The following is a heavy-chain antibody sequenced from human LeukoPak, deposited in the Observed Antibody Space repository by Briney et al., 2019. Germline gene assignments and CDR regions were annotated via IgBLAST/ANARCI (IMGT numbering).Heavy chain of an antibody. V-gene: IGHV4-38-2*02. CDR2: IYHSGST. D-gene: IGHD3-16*01. J-gene: IGHJ4*02. CDR3: VRESPGGGGDY. CDR1: GYSISSGYY. Sequence: SETLSLTCAVSGYSISSGYYWGWIRQPPGKGLEWIGSIYHSGSTYYNPSLKSRVTISVDTSKNQFSLKLSSVTAADTAVYYRVRESPGGGGDYWGQGTLVTVSS.